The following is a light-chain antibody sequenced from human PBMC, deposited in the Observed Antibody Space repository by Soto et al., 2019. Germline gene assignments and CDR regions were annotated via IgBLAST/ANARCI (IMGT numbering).Light chain of an antibody. J-gene: IGLJ1*01. CDR1: SSDVGSHNL. CDR2: EGT. CDR3: CSYVAGSTYI. V-gene: IGLV2-23*01. Sequence: QSALTQSASVSGSPGQSITISCTGTSSDVGSHNLVCWYQQQPGSAPKLMFYEGTKRPSGVSSRFAGSKSDNTASLTISGLQAEDEADYYCCSYVAGSTYIFGSGTKLTVL.